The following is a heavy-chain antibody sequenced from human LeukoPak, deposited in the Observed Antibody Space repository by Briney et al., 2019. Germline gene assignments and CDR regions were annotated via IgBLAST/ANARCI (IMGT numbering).Heavy chain of an antibody. CDR2: IYPGDSDT. J-gene: IGHJ6*02. CDR3: ARHGYSYGYIEYYNYGMDV. D-gene: IGHD5-18*01. CDR1: GYSFTSYW. V-gene: IGHV5-51*01. Sequence: GESLTISCKGSGYSFTSYWIGWVRQMPGKGLEWMGIIYPGDSDTRYSPSFQGQVTISADKPISTAYLQWSSLKASDTAMYYCARHGYSYGYIEYYNYGMDVWGQGTTVTVSS.